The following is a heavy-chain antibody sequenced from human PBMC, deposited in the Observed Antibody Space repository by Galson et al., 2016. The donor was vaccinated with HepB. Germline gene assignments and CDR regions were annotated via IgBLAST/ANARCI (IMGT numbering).Heavy chain of an antibody. J-gene: IGHJ4*02. Sequence: SLRLSCAASGFTFSNYVMFWVRQAPDKGLEWVAIISYDGDYNYYADSVKGRFTISRDNSKNTLYLQMDSLRSEDTAVFYCARASGAMGSRYRDYWGQGTLVAVSS. CDR2: ISYDGDYN. CDR3: ARASGAMGSRYRDY. D-gene: IGHD3-10*01. V-gene: IGHV3-30*04. CDR1: GFTFSNYV.